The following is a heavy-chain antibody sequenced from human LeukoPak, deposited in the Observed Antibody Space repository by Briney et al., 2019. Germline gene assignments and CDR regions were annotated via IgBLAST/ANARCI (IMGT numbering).Heavy chain of an antibody. CDR1: GGSFSGYY. J-gene: IGHJ4*02. CDR3: ARGLFDY. CDR2: INHSGRT. Sequence: AETLSLTCAVYGGSFSGYYWSWIRQPPGKGLEWIGEINHSGRTNYNPSLKSRVTISVDTSKNQFSLKLSSVTAADTAVYYCARGLFDYWGQGTLATVSS. V-gene: IGHV4-34*01.